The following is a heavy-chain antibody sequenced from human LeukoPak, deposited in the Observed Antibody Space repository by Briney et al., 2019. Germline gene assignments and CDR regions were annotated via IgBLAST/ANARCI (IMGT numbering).Heavy chain of an antibody. CDR1: GVSISSYY. CDR3: ARGGKVPAGLPAEMDV. D-gene: IGHD2-2*02. V-gene: IGHV4-59*01. J-gene: IGHJ6*04. CDR2: IYSSGST. Sequence: SETLSLTCTVSGVSISSYYWNWIRQSPGKGLEWIAYIYSSGSTKYNPPLKSRVTIFVDTSKNQFSLKVSYVTAADTAVYYCARGGKVPAGLPAEMDVWGKGTTVTVSS.